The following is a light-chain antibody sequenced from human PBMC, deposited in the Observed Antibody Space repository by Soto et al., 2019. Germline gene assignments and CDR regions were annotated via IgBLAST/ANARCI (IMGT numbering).Light chain of an antibody. J-gene: IGKJ4*01. V-gene: IGKV3-11*01. CDR2: DAS. Sequence: EIVLTQSPATLSLSPGERATLSCRASQSVSSYLAWYQQKPGQAPRLLIYDASNRATGIPDRFSGSGSGTEFTLTINSLQSEDFAVYYCQQYSNWPLTFGGGTKVDIK. CDR3: QQYSNWPLT. CDR1: QSVSSY.